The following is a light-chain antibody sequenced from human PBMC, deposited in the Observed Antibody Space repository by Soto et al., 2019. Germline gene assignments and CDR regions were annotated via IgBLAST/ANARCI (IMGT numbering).Light chain of an antibody. J-gene: IGKJ2*01. CDR2: DAS. V-gene: IGKV3-11*01. Sequence: EIVLTQSPDTLSLSPGERATLSCRASQSVSSYLAWYQQRPGQAPRLLIYDASNRATGIPARFSGSGSGTDFXXTXSSXEPEDFAVYYCQQRSNWPPYNFGQGTKLEIK. CDR3: QQRSNWPPYN. CDR1: QSVSSY.